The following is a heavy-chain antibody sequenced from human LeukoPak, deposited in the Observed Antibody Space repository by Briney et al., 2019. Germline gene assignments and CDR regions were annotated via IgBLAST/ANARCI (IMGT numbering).Heavy chain of an antibody. V-gene: IGHV3-23*01. D-gene: IGHD5-18*01. CDR3: AKEGGYSYVYYYYMDV. J-gene: IGHJ6*03. Sequence: GGSLRLSCAASGFTFSSYWMSWVRQAPGKGLEWVSAISADARSTYHADSVKGRFTISRDNSKTTLYLQMNSLRAEDTAVYYCAKEGGYSYVYYYYMDVWGKGTTVTVSS. CDR2: ISADARST. CDR1: GFTFSSYW.